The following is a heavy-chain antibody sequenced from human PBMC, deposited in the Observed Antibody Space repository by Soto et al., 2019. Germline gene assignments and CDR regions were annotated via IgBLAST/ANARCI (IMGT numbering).Heavy chain of an antibody. D-gene: IGHD2-15*01. V-gene: IGHV1-8*01. CDR1: GYTFTSYD. J-gene: IGHJ6*03. CDR3: ARGLLGDCRGGSCYDIYYYYYYMDV. CDR2: MNPNCGNT. Sequence: QVQLVQSGAEVKKPGASVKVSCKASGYTFTSYDINWVRQATGQGLEWMGGMNPNCGNTGYAQKFQGRVTRTRNTSISTAYRELSRLRSEDTAVYYCARGLLGDCRGGSCYDIYYYYYYMDVWGKWTTVTVSS.